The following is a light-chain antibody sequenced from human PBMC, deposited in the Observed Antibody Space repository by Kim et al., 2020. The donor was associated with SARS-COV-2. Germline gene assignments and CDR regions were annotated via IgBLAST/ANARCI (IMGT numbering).Light chain of an antibody. J-gene: IGLJ2*01. CDR2: DTI. CDR1: SSNIGNNY. V-gene: IGLV1-51*01. Sequence: QSVLTQPPSMSAAPGQRVTISCFGSSSNIGNNYVSWYRQLPGTAPKLVIYDTIKRPSGIPDRISGSKSGTSATLGITGLQTGDEADYYCGTWDSSLNGVVFGGGTQLTVL. CDR3: GTWDSSLNGVV.